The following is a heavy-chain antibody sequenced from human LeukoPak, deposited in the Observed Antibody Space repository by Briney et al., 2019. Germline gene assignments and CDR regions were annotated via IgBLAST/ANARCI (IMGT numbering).Heavy chain of an antibody. CDR2: INAGNGNT. V-gene: IGHV1-3*01. Sequence: ASVKVSCKASGYTFTSYAMHWVRQAPGQRLEWMGWINAGNGNTKYSQKFQGRVTITRDTSASTAYMELSSLRSEDTAVYYCARKRVSGSYYSPYYYYGMDVWGKGTTVTVSS. J-gene: IGHJ6*04. D-gene: IGHD3-10*01. CDR3: ARKRVSGSYYSPYYYYGMDV. CDR1: GYTFTSYA.